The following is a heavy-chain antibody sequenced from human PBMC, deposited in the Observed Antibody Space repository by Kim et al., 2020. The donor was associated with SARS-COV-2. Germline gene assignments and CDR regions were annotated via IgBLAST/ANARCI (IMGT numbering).Heavy chain of an antibody. CDR3: ARDQSAFLYNWNYGDYFDY. V-gene: IGHV3-30-3*01. CDR2: ISYDGSNK. D-gene: IGHD1-7*01. CDR1: GFTFSSYA. Sequence: GGSLRLSCAASGFTFSSYAMHWVRQAPGKGLEWVAVISYDGSNKYYADSVKGRFTISRDNSKNTLYLQMNSLRAEDTAVYYCARDQSAFLYNWNYGDYFDYWGQGTLVTVSS. J-gene: IGHJ4*02.